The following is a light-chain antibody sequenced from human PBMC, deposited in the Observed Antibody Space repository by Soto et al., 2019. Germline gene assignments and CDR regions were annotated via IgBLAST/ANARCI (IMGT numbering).Light chain of an antibody. CDR2: DAS. CDR1: QSVSTY. CDR3: QQRSKWPIT. Sequence: DIVLTQSPATPSLSPGERATLSCRASQSVSTYLAWYQQKPGQAPRLFIYDASNRATGIPARFSGSGSGTDFTLTISSLEPEDFAVYYCQQRSKWPITFGQGTRLEIK. J-gene: IGKJ5*01. V-gene: IGKV3-11*01.